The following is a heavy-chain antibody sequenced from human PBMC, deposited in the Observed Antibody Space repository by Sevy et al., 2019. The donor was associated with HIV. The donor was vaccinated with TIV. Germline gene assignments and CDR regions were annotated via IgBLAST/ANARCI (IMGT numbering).Heavy chain of an antibody. V-gene: IGHV3-11*01. CDR1: GFTFSDYY. CDR2: ISSSGSTI. CDR3: ARDVGSYDYVWGSYGPYYFDY. J-gene: IGHJ4*02. D-gene: IGHD3-16*01. Sequence: GGSLRLSCAASGFTFSDYYMSWIRQAPGKGLEWVSYISSSGSTIYYADSVKGRFTISWDNAKNSLYLQMNSLRAEDTAVYYCARDVGSYDYVWGSYGPYYFDYWGQGTLVTVSS.